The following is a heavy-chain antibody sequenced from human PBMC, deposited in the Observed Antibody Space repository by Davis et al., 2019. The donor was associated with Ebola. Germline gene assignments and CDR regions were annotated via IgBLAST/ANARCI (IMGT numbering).Heavy chain of an antibody. V-gene: IGHV5-51*01. D-gene: IGHD4-17*01. Sequence: KVSCKGSGYTFTSYWIGWVRQMPGKGLEWMEIIYPGDSDTRYSPSFQGQVTISADKSITTAYLQWSSLKASDTAMYYCARAGGSVTTVTNNAFVIWGQGTMVTVSS. CDR1: GYTFTSYW. CDR3: ARAGGSVTTVTNNAFVI. CDR2: IYPGDSDT. J-gene: IGHJ3*02.